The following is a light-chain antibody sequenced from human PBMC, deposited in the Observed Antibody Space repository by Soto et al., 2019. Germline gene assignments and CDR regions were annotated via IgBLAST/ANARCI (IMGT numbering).Light chain of an antibody. Sequence: EIVMTQSPATLSVSPGERATLSCRASQSVSSNLAWYQQKPGQAPRLLIYGASTRATGIPARFSDSGSGTEFTLTISSLQSEDFAVYYCQQYNNWPPGDTFGQGTKLEIK. CDR1: QSVSSN. J-gene: IGKJ2*01. V-gene: IGKV3-15*01. CDR3: QQYNNWPPGDT. CDR2: GAS.